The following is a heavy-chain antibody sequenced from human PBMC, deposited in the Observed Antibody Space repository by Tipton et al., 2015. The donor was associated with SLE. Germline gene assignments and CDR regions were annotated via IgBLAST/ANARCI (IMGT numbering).Heavy chain of an antibody. CDR1: GDSINHYY. Sequence: GLVKPSETLSLTCTVSGDSINHYYWSWIRQPPGKGLEWVGHIFYSGTTNYNPSLKSRVTIPTDMSENRISLKLRSVTAADTAIYYCARHRAVATIGYYDYWGQGTRLTVSS. D-gene: IGHD6-19*01. V-gene: IGHV4-59*08. J-gene: IGHJ4*02. CDR2: IFYSGTT. CDR3: ARHRAVATIGYYDY.